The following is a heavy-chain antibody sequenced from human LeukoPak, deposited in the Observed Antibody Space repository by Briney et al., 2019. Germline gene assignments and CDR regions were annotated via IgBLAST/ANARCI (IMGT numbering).Heavy chain of an antibody. D-gene: IGHD3-3*01. CDR3: AKEEGSYRRRITIFGVVDY. CDR2: IRYDGSNK. J-gene: IGHJ4*02. V-gene: IGHV3-30*02. CDR1: GFTFSSYG. Sequence: GGSLRLSCAASGFTFSSYGMHWVRQAPGKGLEWVAFIRYDGSNKYYADSVKGRFTISRDNSKNTLYLQMNSLRAEDTAVYYCAKEEGSYRRRITIFGVVDYWGQGTLVTVSS.